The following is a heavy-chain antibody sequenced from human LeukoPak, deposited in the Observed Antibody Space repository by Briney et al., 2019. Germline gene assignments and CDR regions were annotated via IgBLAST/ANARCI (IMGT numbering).Heavy chain of an antibody. V-gene: IGHV3-21*01. J-gene: IGHJ6*02. CDR1: GFTFSSHS. D-gene: IGHD6-13*01. CDR3: ARDNGAAGYYYRMDV. CDR2: ISSSSSYI. Sequence: GGSLRLSCAASGFTFSSHSMNWVRQAPGKGLEWVSSISSSSSYIYYADSVKGRFTISRDNSKNTLYLQINSLRAEDTAVYYCARDNGAAGYYYRMDVWGQGTTVTVSS.